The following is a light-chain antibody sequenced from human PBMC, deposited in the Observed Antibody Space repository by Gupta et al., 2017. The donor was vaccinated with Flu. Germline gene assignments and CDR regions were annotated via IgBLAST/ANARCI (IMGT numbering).Light chain of an antibody. CDR3: QHDYNTSLT. V-gene: IGKV4-1*01. Sequence: SLGERATINCKSSQSLLYNSNNKNYLAWYQKKPGQPPKVLIYWASTRESGVPDRFSGRGSGTDFTLTISSLQAEDVAVYYCQHDYNTSLTFGGGTKVEIK. CDR1: QSLLYNSNNKNY. CDR2: WAS. J-gene: IGKJ4*01.